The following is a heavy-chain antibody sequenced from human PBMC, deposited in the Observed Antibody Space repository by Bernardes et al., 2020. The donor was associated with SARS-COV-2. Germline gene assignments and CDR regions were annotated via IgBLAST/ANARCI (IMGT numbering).Heavy chain of an antibody. V-gene: IGHV3-23*01. CDR1: GFTFTSYA. J-gene: IGHJ6*02. Sequence: GGSLRLSCVASGFTFTSYATSWVRQAPGKGLEWVSSISVTGGITYYADSVKGRFTISRDNAKNSLYLQMNSLRAEDTAVYYCAKDRSPTRHVGSLWSGYESPNYYCAMDVWGQGATVTVSS. CDR2: ISVTGGIT. CDR3: AKDRSPTRHVGSLWSGYESPNYYCAMDV. D-gene: IGHD3-3*01.